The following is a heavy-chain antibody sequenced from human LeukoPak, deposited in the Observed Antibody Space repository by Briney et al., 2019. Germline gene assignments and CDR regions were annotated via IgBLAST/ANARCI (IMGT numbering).Heavy chain of an antibody. CDR2: INPNSGGT. Sequence: ASVKVSCKASGYTFTGYYMHWVRHAPGQGLEWMGWINPNSGGTNYAQKFQGRVTMTRDTSISTAYTELSRLRSDDTAVYYCARVAVTTRVLDYWGQGTLVTVSS. CDR1: GYTFTGYY. J-gene: IGHJ4*02. V-gene: IGHV1-2*02. CDR3: ARVAVTTRVLDY. D-gene: IGHD4-17*01.